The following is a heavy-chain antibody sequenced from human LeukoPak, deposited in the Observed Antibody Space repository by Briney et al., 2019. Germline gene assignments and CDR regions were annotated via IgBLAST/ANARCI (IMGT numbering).Heavy chain of an antibody. CDR2: INPNSGGT. CDR1: GYTFTGYY. Sequence: GASVKVSCKASGYTFTGYYMHWVRQAPGQGLEWMGWINPNSGGTNYAQKFQGRVTMTRDTSISTAYMELSRLRSDDTAVYYCARESSDDLGNYGMDVWGQGTTVTVSS. V-gene: IGHV1-2*02. D-gene: IGHD1-1*01. J-gene: IGHJ6*02. CDR3: ARESSDDLGNYGMDV.